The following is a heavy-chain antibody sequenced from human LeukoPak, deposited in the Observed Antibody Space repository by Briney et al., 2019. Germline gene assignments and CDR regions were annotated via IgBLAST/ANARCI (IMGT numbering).Heavy chain of an antibody. CDR2: ISWDGGST. J-gene: IGHJ4*02. CDR3: AKELSPFSSSKKGIFDY. V-gene: IGHV3-43D*03. CDR1: GFTFDDYA. D-gene: IGHD6-13*01. Sequence: GGSLRLPCAASGFTFDDYAMHWVRQAPGKGLEWVSLISWDGGSTYYADSVKGRFTISRDNSKNSLYLQMNSLRAEDTALYYCAKELSPFSSSKKGIFDYWGQGTLVTVSS.